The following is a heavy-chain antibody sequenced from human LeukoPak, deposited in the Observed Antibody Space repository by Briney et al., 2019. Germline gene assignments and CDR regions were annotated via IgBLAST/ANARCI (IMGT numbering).Heavy chain of an antibody. CDR1: GFTFSDSW. V-gene: IGHV3-15*01. CDR2: IKSKTDGETT. D-gene: IGHD3-22*01. CDR3: VMKYYYDSSGYYPDV. J-gene: IGHJ4*02. Sequence: GGSLRLSCAASGFTFSDSWMSWVRQAPGKGLEWIGRIKSKTDGETTDYAAPVKGRFTISRDDSKNTLYLQMNSLKTEDTAVYYCVMKYYYDSSGYYPDVWGQGTLVTVSS.